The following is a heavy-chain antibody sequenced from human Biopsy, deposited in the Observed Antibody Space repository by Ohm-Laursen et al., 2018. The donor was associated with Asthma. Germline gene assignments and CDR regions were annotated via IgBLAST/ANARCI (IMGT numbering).Heavy chain of an antibody. V-gene: IGHV1-69*13. CDR2: LIPVLGTP. D-gene: IGHD5-12*01. CDR3: ARGYSGSDRIVYYYSGLEV. J-gene: IGHJ6*02. CDR1: GDSFSNYA. Sequence: SVTLSCKAPGDSFSNYAISWVRQAPGQGLEWMGGLIPVLGTPDHAQMFEGRVTITADESTSTAYMELSSLSSEDTAVYYCARGYSGSDRIVYYYSGLEVWGQGTTVTVSS.